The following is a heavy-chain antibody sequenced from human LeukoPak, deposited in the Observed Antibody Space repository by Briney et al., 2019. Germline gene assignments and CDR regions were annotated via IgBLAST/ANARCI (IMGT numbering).Heavy chain of an antibody. D-gene: IGHD2-15*01. CDR1: SGSINSGSYY. V-gene: IGHV4-61*02. Sequence: PSQTLSLTCTVSSGSINSGSYYWSWIRQPAGKGLEWIGRMYSSGSTNYNPSLKSRVTISVDTSKNQFSLKLSSVTAADTAVYYCARCPRLGYCSGGSCHGGSQFWGQGTMVTVSS. CDR2: MYSSGST. CDR3: ARCPRLGYCSGGSCHGGSQF. J-gene: IGHJ3*01.